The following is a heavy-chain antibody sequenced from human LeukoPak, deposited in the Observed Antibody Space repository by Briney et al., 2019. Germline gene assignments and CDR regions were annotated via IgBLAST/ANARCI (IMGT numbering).Heavy chain of an antibody. J-gene: IGHJ6*04. CDR2: ISSSGSTI. D-gene: IGHD1-26*01. CDR3: AREAPSSGSYDV. V-gene: IGHV3-48*03. CDR1: GCTFSSYE. Sequence: PGGSLRLSCAASGCTFSSYEMNWVRQAPGKGLEWVAYISSSGSTIYYADSVKGRFTISRDNAKNSLYLQMNSLRAEDTAVYYCAREAPSSGSYDVWGKGTTVTVSS.